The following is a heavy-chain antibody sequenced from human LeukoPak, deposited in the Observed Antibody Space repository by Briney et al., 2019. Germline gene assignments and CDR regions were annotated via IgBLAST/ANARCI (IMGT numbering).Heavy chain of an antibody. D-gene: IGHD3-22*01. Sequence: SETLPLTCAVYGGSFSGYYWSWIRQPPGKGLEWIGEINHSGSTNYNPSLKSRVTISVDTSKNQFSLKLSSVTAADTAVYYCARGDVTLGTTYYYDSSGYYANYYYGMDVWGQGTTVTVSS. CDR3: ARGDVTLGTTYYYDSSGYYANYYYGMDV. J-gene: IGHJ6*02. CDR1: GGSFSGYY. CDR2: INHSGST. V-gene: IGHV4-34*01.